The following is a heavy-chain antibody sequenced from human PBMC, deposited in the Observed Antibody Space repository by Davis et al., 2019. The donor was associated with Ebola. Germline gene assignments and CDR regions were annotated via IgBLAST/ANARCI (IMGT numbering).Heavy chain of an antibody. CDR1: GFTFSSYA. V-gene: IGHV3-23*01. J-gene: IGHJ4*02. CDR3: ARVASYSSGWQPSNY. CDR2: ISGSGGST. Sequence: GGSLRLSCAASGFTFSSYAMSWVRQAPGKGLEWVSAISGSGGSTYYADSVKGRFTISRDNSKNTLYLQMNSLRAEDTAVYYCARVASYSSGWQPSNYWGQGTLVTVSS. D-gene: IGHD6-19*01.